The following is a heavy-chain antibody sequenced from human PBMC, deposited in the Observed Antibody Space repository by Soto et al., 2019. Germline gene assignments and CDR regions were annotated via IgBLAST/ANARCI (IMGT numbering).Heavy chain of an antibody. V-gene: IGHV4-59*01. J-gene: IGHJ5*02. D-gene: IGHD6-19*01. CDR1: GGSISSYY. Sequence: SETLSLTCTVSGGSISSYYWSWIRQPPGKGLEWIGYIYYSGSTNYNPSLKSRVTISVDTSKNQFSLKLSSVTAADTAVYYCARNPAAPVAGTWNWFDPWGQGTLVTVSS. CDR3: ARNPAAPVAGTWNWFDP. CDR2: IYYSGST.